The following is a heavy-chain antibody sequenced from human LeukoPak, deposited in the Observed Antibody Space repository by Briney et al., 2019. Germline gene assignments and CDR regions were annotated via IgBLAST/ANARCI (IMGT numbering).Heavy chain of an antibody. J-gene: IGHJ4*02. CDR2: INPNSGGT. V-gene: IGHV1-2*02. CDR3: ARVIALTYYDFWSGYSYFDY. D-gene: IGHD3-3*01. CDR1: GYTFTGYY. Sequence: ASVKVSCKASGYTFTGYYMHWVRQAPGQGLERMGWINPNSGGTNYAQKFQGRVTMTRDTSISTAYMELSRLRSDDTAVYYCARVIALTYYDFWSGYSYFDYWGQGTLVTVSS.